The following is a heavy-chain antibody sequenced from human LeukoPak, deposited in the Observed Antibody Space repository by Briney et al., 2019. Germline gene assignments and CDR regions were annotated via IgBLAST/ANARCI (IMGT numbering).Heavy chain of an antibody. CDR1: GGSITSFD. J-gene: IGHJ6*03. CDR3: ARGQWELLRYNYIDV. V-gene: IGHV4-4*07. CDR2: IDTSGST. Sequence: SETLSLTSTVSGGSITSFDWNWIRQPVGKGLGWIGRIDTSGSTNYNPSLKSRVTMSVDTSKNQFSLRLSSVTAADTAVYYCARGQWELLRYNYIDVWGKGTTVTVSS. D-gene: IGHD1-26*01.